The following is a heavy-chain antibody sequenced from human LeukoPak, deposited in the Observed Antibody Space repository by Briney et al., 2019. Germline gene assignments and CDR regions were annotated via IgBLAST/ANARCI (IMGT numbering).Heavy chain of an antibody. D-gene: IGHD3-9*01. CDR3: ERGPCVDILPGYTTYGGMDV. V-gene: IGHV3-13*01. CDR1: VFTFSSYD. J-gene: IGHJ6*02. CDR2: IGTAGDT. Sequence: GSLRLSCAASVFTFSSYDIHWVRQATGKGLEGVSAIGTAGDTYYPCSVNARFTISRENAKNSFYLQMNSLRAGDTGVYYCERGPCVDILPGYTTYGGMDVWGQGTTVTVSS.